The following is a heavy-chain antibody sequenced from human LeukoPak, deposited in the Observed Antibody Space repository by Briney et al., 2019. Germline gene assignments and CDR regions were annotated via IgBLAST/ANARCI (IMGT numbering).Heavy chain of an antibody. D-gene: IGHD1-26*01. CDR1: GVSISTYY. V-gene: IGHV4-59*01. CDR3: ARMYSGTSYYFDY. Sequence: SETLSLTCSVSGVSISTYYWIWIRQPPAKGLEWMGFFSYSGSTKYNPSLKSRVTMSVGTSKNQFSLKLSSVTAADTAVYYCARMYSGTSYYFDYWGQGTLVTVSS. J-gene: IGHJ4*02. CDR2: FSYSGST.